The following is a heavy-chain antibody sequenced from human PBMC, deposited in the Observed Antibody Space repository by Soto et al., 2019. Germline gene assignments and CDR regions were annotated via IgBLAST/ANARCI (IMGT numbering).Heavy chain of an antibody. CDR1: ASFGNSY. CDR3: DRGGGGYRFDQ. J-gene: IGHJ4*02. CDR2: IFSSEHF. D-gene: IGHD3-16*02. Sequence: QVQLQESGPGLVQPSETLSLTCVGASFGNSYWSWIRQPPGKGLEWLCYIFSSEHFKYTPSLKSRRPIAVDPATIQYTLRRPSVTAAATAVYSSDRGGGGYRFDQWGPGTLVTVSS. V-gene: IGHV4-59*08.